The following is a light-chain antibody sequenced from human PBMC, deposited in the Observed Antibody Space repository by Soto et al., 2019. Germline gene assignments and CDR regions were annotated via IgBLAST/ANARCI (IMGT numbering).Light chain of an antibody. J-gene: IGKJ3*01. CDR1: QSVSNY. Sequence: EIVLTQSPATLSLSPGERATLSCRASQSVSNYLAWYQQKPGQAPRLLIYDVSKRATGIPARFSGSGSGTDFTLTVRSLEPEDFSVYYCQQRSDWPPSFGPGTKVDIK. V-gene: IGKV3-11*01. CDR3: QQRSDWPPS. CDR2: DVS.